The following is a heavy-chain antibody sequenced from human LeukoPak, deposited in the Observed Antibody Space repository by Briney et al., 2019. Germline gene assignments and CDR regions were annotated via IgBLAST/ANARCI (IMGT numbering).Heavy chain of an antibody. D-gene: IGHD1-1*01. J-gene: IGHJ5*02. CDR1: GFTFSSYS. CDR3: ARDPGRPSANWFDP. CDR2: ISSSSSYI. Sequence: PGGSLRLSCAASGFTFSSYSMNWVRQAPGKGLEWVSSISSSSSYIYYADSVRGRFTISRDNAKNSLYLQMNSLRAEDTAVYYCARDPGRPSANWFDPWGQGTLVTVSS. V-gene: IGHV3-21*01.